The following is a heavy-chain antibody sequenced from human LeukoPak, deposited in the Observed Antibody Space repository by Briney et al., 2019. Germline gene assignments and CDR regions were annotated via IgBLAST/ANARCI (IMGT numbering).Heavy chain of an antibody. CDR3: AKDFAMGAAIGY. Sequence: GGSLSLSCAASGFTFSSYAMSWVRQAPGQGLEWVSDISGSGGSTYYADSVKGRFTISRDNSKNTLYLQMNSLRAEDTAVYYCAKDFAMGAAIGYWGQGTLVTVSS. CDR2: ISGSGGST. J-gene: IGHJ4*02. CDR1: GFTFSSYA. V-gene: IGHV3-23*01. D-gene: IGHD1-26*01.